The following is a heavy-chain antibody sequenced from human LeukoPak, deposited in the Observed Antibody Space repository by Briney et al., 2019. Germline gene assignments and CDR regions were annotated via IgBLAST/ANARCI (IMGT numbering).Heavy chain of an antibody. D-gene: IGHD2-15*01. CDR3: ARRVGYCSGGSCYRSLDY. J-gene: IGHJ4*02. Sequence: GGSLRLSCAASGFTFSDYYMSWIRQAPGKGLVWVSRINSDGSSTSYADSVKGRFTISRDNAKNTLYLQMNSLRAEDTAVYYCARRVGYCSGGSCYRSLDYWGQGTLVTVSS. CDR1: GFTFSDYY. CDR2: INSDGSST. V-gene: IGHV3-74*01.